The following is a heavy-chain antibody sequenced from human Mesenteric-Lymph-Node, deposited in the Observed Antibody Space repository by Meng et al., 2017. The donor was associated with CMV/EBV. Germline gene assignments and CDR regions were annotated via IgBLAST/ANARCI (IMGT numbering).Heavy chain of an antibody. CDR2: TNTDGSST. J-gene: IGHJ2*01. V-gene: IGHV3-74*01. D-gene: IGHD3-16*01. CDR1: GFIFSNYW. CDR3: ARDSRGSAYPVFDL. Sequence: GALKISGAASGFIFSNYWMYWVRQAPGKGLVWVSRTNTDGSSTNYADSVKGRFTISRDNAKNTVYLQMNSLGAEDTAVYYCARDSRGSAYPVFDLWGRGTLVTVSS.